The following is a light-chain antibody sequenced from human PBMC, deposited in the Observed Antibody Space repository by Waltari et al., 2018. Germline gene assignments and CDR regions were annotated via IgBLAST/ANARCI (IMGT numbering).Light chain of an antibody. J-gene: IGLJ2*01. V-gene: IGLV2-23*02. CDR2: EVN. CDR1: NNDIGSYNP. CDR3: CSYAGTPRVV. Sequence: QSALTQPASVSGSPGQSITISCTGTNNDIGSYNPVSWYQQHPGKAPKVIIFEVNKRPSGVSNRFSGSKSGNTASLTVSGLHPEDEADYYCCSYAGTPRVVFGGGTKLTVL.